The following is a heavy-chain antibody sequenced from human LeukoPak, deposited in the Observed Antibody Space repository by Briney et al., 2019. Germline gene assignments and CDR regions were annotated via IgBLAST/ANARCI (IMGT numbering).Heavy chain of an antibody. D-gene: IGHD3-10*01. CDR1: GFTLSSYA. Sequence: GGSLRLSCAASGFTLSSYAMSWVRQAPGKGLEWVSAISGSGGSTYYADSVKGRFTIPRDNSKNTLYLKMNGLRAEDTAVYYCAKIPYYGSGSYYFDYWGQGTLVTVSS. V-gene: IGHV3-23*01. J-gene: IGHJ4*02. CDR3: AKIPYYGSGSYYFDY. CDR2: ISGSGGST.